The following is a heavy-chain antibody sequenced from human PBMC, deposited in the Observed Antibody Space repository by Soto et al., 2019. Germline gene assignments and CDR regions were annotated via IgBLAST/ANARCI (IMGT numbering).Heavy chain of an antibody. D-gene: IGHD6-6*01. CDR2: IHGSGSA. CDR3: ARAQGDKHHSSAMDV. V-gene: IGHV4-4*07. CDR1: NGSISNFC. J-gene: IGHJ6*04. Sequence: TSETLSRTCTVSNGSISNFCWNCIRQSSGKGLEWIVRIHGSGSATYNPSLRSRVTMSVDTSKNQFSLKVNSVTGADTAVYYCARAQGDKHHSSAMDVWGKGTKVTVSS.